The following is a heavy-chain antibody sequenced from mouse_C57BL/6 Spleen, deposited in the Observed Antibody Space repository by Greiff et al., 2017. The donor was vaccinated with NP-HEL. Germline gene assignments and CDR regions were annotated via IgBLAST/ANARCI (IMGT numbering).Heavy chain of an antibody. CDR3: AKNYYGSSYRGAMDY. CDR1: GFSLTSYG. D-gene: IGHD1-1*01. J-gene: IGHJ4*01. V-gene: IGHV2-5*01. CDR2: IWRGGST. Sequence: VQLQQSGPGLVQPSQSLSITCTVSGFSLTSYGVHWVRQSPGKGLEWLGVIWRGGSTDYNAAFMSRLSITKDNSKSQVFFKMNSLQADDTAIYYCAKNYYGSSYRGAMDYWGQGTSVTVSS.